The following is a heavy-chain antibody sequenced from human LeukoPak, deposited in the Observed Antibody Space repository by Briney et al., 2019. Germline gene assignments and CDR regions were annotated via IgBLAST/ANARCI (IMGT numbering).Heavy chain of an antibody. V-gene: IGHV3-23*01. CDR3: AKVFRKDGDFHLFDY. CDR1: GFTFSSYA. CDR2: ISGSRT. J-gene: IGHJ4*02. D-gene: IGHD4-17*01. Sequence: PRGSLRLSCAASGFTFSSYAMSWVRQAPGKGLEWVSAISGSRTYYADSVKGRFTISRDNSKNTLSLQMNSLRAEDTAVYYCAKVFRKDGDFHLFDYWGQGTLVTVSS.